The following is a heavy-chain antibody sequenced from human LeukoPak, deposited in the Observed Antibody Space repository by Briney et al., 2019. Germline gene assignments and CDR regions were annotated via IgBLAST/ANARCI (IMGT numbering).Heavy chain of an antibody. Sequence: SVKVSCKASGGTFSSYAISWVRQAPGQGLEWMGGIIPIFGTANYAQKFQGRVTITADESTSTAYMELSSLRSEDTAVYYCARDLGHSSSWYYFDYWGQGTLVTVSS. V-gene: IGHV1-69*13. CDR1: GGTFSSYA. J-gene: IGHJ4*02. D-gene: IGHD6-13*01. CDR3: ARDLGHSSSWYYFDY. CDR2: IIPIFGTA.